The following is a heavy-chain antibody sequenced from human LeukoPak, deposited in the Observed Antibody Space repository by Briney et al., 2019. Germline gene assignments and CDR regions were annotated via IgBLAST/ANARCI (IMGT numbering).Heavy chain of an antibody. D-gene: IGHD3-22*01. V-gene: IGHV4-61*02. CDR2: IYTSGST. J-gene: IGHJ3*02. Sequence: PSQTLSLTCTVSGGSISSGSYYWSWIRQPAGKGLEWIGRIYTSGSTNYNPSLKSRVTISVDTSKNQFSLKLSSVTAADTAVYYCARDYHYYDSSGYQRFFHAFDIWGQGTMVTVSS. CDR1: GGSISSGSYY. CDR3: ARDYHYYDSSGYQRFFHAFDI.